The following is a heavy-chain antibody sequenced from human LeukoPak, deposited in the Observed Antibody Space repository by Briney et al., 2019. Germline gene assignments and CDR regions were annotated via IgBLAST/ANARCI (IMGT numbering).Heavy chain of an antibody. CDR1: GGSFSGYY. D-gene: IGHD3-3*01. CDR2: INHSGST. CDR3: ARRKRTYYDFWSGYYTPFDY. V-gene: IGHV4-34*01. Sequence: PSETLSLTCAVYGGSFSGYYWSWIRQPPGKGLEWIGEINHSGSTNYNPSLKSRVTISVDTSKNQFSLKLSSVTAADTAVYYCARRKRTYYDFWSGYYTPFDYWGQGTLVTVSS. J-gene: IGHJ4*02.